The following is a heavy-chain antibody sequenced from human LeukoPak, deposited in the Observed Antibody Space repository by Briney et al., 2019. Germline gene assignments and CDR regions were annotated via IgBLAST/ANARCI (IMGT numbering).Heavy chain of an antibody. J-gene: IGHJ6*03. V-gene: IGHV3-30*02. D-gene: IGHD2-2*01. CDR1: GFTFSSYG. Sequence: GGSLRLSCAASGFTFSSYGMHWVRQAPGRGLEWVAFIRYDGSNKYYADSVKGRFTISRDNSKNTLYLQMNSLRAEDTAVYYCAKERTLYYYYMDVWGKGTTVTVSS. CDR2: IRYDGSNK. CDR3: AKERTLYYYYMDV.